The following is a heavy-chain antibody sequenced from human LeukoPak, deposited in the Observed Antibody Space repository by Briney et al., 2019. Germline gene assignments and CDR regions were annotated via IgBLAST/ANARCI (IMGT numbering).Heavy chain of an antibody. CDR1: GFTFDGYT. Sequence: GRSLRLSCAASGFTFDGYTMHWVRQAPGKGLEWVSLITWDGGSTYYADSVKGRFTISRDNSKNSLYLQMNSLRPDDTALCYCAKDANSGALDYWGQGTLVTVSS. CDR2: ITWDGGST. D-gene: IGHD5-12*01. J-gene: IGHJ4*02. CDR3: AKDANSGALDY. V-gene: IGHV3-43*01.